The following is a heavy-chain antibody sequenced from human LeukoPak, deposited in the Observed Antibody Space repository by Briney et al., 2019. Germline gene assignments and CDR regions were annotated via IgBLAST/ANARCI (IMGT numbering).Heavy chain of an antibody. CDR3: ARLKPWKSSFDAFDI. CDR1: GYSFTSYW. CDR2: IYPGDSDT. V-gene: IGHV5-51*01. Sequence: GESLKISCKGSGYSFTSYWIGWVRQMPGKGLEWMGIIYPGDSDTRYSPSFQGQVTISADKSISTAYLQWSSLKASDTAMYYCARLKPWKSSFDAFDIWGQGTMVTVSS. J-gene: IGHJ3*02. D-gene: IGHD6-13*01.